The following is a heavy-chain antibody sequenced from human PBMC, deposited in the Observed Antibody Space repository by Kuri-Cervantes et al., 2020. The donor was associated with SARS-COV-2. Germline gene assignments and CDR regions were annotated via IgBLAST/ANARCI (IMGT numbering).Heavy chain of an antibody. D-gene: IGHD6-13*01. CDR2: INPNSGGT. Sequence: ASVKVSCKAPETTFPNYDINWVRQAPGQGLEWMGWINPNSGGTNYAQKFQGRVTMTRGTSISTAYMELSRPRSDDTAVYYCARDYQLGIGMGYYYYYMDVWGKGTTVTVSS. CDR1: ETTFPNYD. V-gene: IGHV1-2*02. CDR3: ARDYQLGIGMGYYYYYMDV. J-gene: IGHJ6*03.